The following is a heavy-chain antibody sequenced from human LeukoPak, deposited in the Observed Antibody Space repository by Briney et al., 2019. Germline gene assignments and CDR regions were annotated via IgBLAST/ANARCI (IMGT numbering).Heavy chain of an antibody. CDR1: GGTFSSYA. CDR3: AREEGYGQYGDYGMDV. CDR2: IIPIFGTA. V-gene: IGHV1-69*05. J-gene: IGHJ6*02. Sequence: SVKVSCKASGGTFSSYAISWVRQAPGQGLEWMGGIIPIFGTANYAQKFQGRVTMTRDTSTSTVYMELSSLRSEDTAVYYCAREEGYGQYGDYGMDVWGQGTTVTVSS. D-gene: IGHD1-1*01.